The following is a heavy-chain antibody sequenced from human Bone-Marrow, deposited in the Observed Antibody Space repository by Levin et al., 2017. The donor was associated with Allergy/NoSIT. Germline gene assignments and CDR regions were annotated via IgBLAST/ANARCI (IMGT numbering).Heavy chain of an antibody. CDR2: IKNSGTP. CDR1: GGSISNSY. CDR3: ASLGYTISYYDYAMDV. V-gene: IGHV4-59*01. J-gene: IGHJ6*02. D-gene: IGHD5-12*01. Sequence: SETLSLTCSVSGGSISNSYWSWIRQAPGKGLEWIGYIKNSGTPKYNPSLNSRVTISADTSTNQVSLRLTSVTAADTAVYYCASLGYTISYYDYAMDVWGQGTTVTVSS.